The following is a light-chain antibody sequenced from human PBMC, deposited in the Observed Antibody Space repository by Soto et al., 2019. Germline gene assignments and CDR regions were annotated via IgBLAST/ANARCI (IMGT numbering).Light chain of an antibody. V-gene: IGKV3-11*01. J-gene: IGKJ4*01. CDR1: QTVSSF. CDR2: DSS. CDR3: QQRSNWPLT. Sequence: VLTQSPATLSLSPGERATLSCRASQTVSSFLAWYQQKPGQAPRLLIHDSSDRATGIPARFSGSGSGTDFTLTISSLEHEDVAVYYCQQRSNWPLTFGGGTKVDIK.